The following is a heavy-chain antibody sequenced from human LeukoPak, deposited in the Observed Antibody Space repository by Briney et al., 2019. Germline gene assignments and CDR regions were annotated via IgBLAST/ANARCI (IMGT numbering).Heavy chain of an antibody. CDR2: IYSSGST. CDR3: VRADRWGYFDY. V-gene: IGHV4-61*02. Sequence: SQTLSLTCTVSGXSISSADYYWSWIRQHPGKGLEWIGRIYSSGSTNYNPSLESRVTMSIDTSKNQFSLRLSSVAAADTAVYYCVRADRWGYFDYWGQGTLVTVSS. D-gene: IGHD4-23*01. CDR1: GXSISSADYY. J-gene: IGHJ4*02.